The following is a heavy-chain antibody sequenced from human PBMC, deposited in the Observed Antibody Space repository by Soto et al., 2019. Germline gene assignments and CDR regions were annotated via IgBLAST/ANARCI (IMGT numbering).Heavy chain of an antibody. D-gene: IGHD2-2*01. V-gene: IGHV1-18*01. CDR3: ALGYCSSTSCYYLDWFDP. Sequence: GASVKVSCKASGYTFTSYGISWVRQAPGQGLEWMGWISAYNGNTNYAQKLQGRVTMTTDTSTSTAYMEPRSLRSDDTAVYYCALGYCSSTSCYYLDWFDPWGQGTLVTVSS. J-gene: IGHJ5*02. CDR2: ISAYNGNT. CDR1: GYTFTSYG.